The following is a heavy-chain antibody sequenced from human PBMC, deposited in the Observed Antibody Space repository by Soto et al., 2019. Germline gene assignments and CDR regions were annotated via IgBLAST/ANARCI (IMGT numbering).Heavy chain of an antibody. CDR3: ASLPGRGGPNYDYSCGMAV. V-gene: IGHV5-51*01. CDR1: GYSFTNYW. D-gene: IGHD2-15*01. CDR2: IFPGDSDT. J-gene: IGHJ6*04. Sequence: PGESLKISCKGSGYSFTNYWIAWVRQMPGKGLEWMGVIFPGDSDTRYSPSFQGQVTISGDKSISTAYLQWNSLKASDTAMYYCASLPGRGGPNYDYSCGMAVWGKGTRVTFPS.